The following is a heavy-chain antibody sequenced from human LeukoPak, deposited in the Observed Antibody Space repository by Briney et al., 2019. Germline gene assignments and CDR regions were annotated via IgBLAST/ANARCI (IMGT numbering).Heavy chain of an antibody. CDR1: GFTFSSYS. CDR3: ARMNYISSGWGAPFDD. D-gene: IGHD1-7*01. V-gene: IGHV3-48*04. Sequence: PGGSLRLSCAASGFTFSSYSMNWVRQRPGKGPEWVSYISSGGGTTYYADSVKGRFTISRGNAKNSLFLEMNSLRVEDAAVYYCARMNYISSGWGAPFDDWGQGTLVTVSS. CDR2: ISSGGGTT. J-gene: IGHJ4*02.